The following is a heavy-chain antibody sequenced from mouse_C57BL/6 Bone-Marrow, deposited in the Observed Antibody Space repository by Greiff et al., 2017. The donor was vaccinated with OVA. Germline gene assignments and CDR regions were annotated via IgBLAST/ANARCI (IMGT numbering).Heavy chain of an antibody. CDR2: INPNYGTA. V-gene: IGHV1-39*01. Sequence: VQLKQSGPELVKPGASVKISCKASGYSFTDYNMNWVKQSNGKSLEWIEVINPNYGTASYNQKFKGKATLTVDQSSSTAYMQLNSLTSEDSAVYDGASWDSWSCDVWGKGTTVTVSS. D-gene: IGHD3-3*01. CDR1: GYSFTDYN. J-gene: IGHJ1*03. CDR3: ASWDSWSCDV.